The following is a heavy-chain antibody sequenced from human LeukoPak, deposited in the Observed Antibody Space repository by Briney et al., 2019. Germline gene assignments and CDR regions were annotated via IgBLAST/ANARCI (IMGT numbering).Heavy chain of an antibody. CDR3: AKEITLGVVIPAAVDYYYYGMDV. CDR1: GFTFSSYA. D-gene: IGHD2-2*01. V-gene: IGHV3-23*01. CDR2: ISGNGGST. Sequence: PGGSPRLSCAASGFTFSSYAMSWVRQAPGKGLEWVSAISGNGGSTHYADSVKGRFTISRDNSKNTLYLQMNSLRAEDTAVYYCAKEITLGVVIPAAVDYYYYGMDVWGQGTTVTVSS. J-gene: IGHJ6*02.